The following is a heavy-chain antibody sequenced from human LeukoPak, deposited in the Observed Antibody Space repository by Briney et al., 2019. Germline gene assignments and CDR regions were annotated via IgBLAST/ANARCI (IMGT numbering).Heavy chain of an antibody. CDR2: IYHSGTT. V-gene: IGHV4-31*03. D-gene: IGHD4-11*01. CDR3: ARAVDYRNYFDY. CDR1: GGSMTRGGYY. Sequence: TPSETLSLTCTVSGGSMTRGGYYWSWVRQHPGKGLEWVGFIYHSGTTFYNPSLESRATISVDTSQSQFSLKLTSVTAADTAVYYCARAVDYRNYFDYWGQGALVTVSS. J-gene: IGHJ4*02.